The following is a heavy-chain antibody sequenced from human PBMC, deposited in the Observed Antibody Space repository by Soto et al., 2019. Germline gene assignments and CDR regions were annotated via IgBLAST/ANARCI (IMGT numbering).Heavy chain of an antibody. Sequence: SETLSLTCNVSGASMRGYSWTWMRLSPGKGLEWIGDIFYSGSSNLNPSLRSRLSISIDTSKNKFSLMLKSVTAADKAVYYCARDLRCCGLDVWGQGTTVTVSS. CDR1: GASMRGYS. V-gene: IGHV4-59*01. D-gene: IGHD3-9*01. CDR2: IFYSGSS. J-gene: IGHJ6*02. CDR3: ARDLRCCGLDV.